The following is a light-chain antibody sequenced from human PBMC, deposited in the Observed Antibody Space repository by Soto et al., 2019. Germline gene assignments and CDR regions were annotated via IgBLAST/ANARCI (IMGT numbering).Light chain of an antibody. J-gene: IGKJ4*01. CDR1: QSISTS. Sequence: DIQMTQSPSSLSASVGDRVTITCRASQSISTSLIWYQQKLGKAPNLLIYAASSLQSGLPSRFSGSGSGTDFTLTISRLEPEDFAVYYCQQYGSSPLTFGGGTKVDIK. CDR3: QQYGSSPLT. V-gene: IGKV1-39*01. CDR2: AAS.